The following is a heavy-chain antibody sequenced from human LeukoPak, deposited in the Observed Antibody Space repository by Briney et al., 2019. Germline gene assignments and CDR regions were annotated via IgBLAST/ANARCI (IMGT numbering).Heavy chain of an antibody. CDR3: ARTGYSSILSGIGNWFDP. CDR2: IYHSGST. D-gene: IGHD6-19*01. V-gene: IGHV4-30-2*01. CDR1: GGSISSGGYS. Sequence: PSETLSLTCAVSGGSISSGGYSWSWIRQPPGKGLGWIGYIYHSGSTYYNPSLKSRVTISVDGSKNQFSLKLSSVTAADTAVYYCARTGYSSILSGIGNWFDPWGQGTLVTVSS. J-gene: IGHJ5*02.